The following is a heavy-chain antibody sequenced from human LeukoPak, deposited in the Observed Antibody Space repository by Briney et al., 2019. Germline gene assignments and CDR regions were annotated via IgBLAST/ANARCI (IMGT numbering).Heavy chain of an antibody. CDR2: IYYSGET. Sequence: PPEILSLTCTVSGGSISSGDYYWSWIRQAPGKGLEWIGSIYYSGETNYNPSLSGRVAISMDTSKNQFSLKLSSVTATDTAVYYCASPWTNYWGQGTLVTVSS. CDR3: ASPWTNY. V-gene: IGHV4-30-4*01. D-gene: IGHD3/OR15-3a*01. CDR1: GGSISSGDYY. J-gene: IGHJ4*02.